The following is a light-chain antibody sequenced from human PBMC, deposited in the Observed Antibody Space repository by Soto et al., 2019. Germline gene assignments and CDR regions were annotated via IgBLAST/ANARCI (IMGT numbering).Light chain of an antibody. CDR1: QDSTNY. V-gene: IGKV1-33*01. J-gene: IGKJ4*01. Sequence: DIQMTQSPSSLSASVGDRVTITCQASQDSTNYLIWCQQKPGKAPKLLIYDASNLETGVPSRFSGSGSGTDFTFTISSLQPEDIATYYCQQYDNLPLTFGGGTKVEIK. CDR3: QQYDNLPLT. CDR2: DAS.